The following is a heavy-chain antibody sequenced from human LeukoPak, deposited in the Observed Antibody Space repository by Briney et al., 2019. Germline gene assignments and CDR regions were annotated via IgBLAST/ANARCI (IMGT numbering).Heavy chain of an antibody. V-gene: IGHV4-59*01. D-gene: IGHD3-9*01. CDR2: IYYSGNT. J-gene: IGHJ2*01. Sequence: SETLSLTCTVSGGSISSYYWNWIRQPPGKGLEWIAYIYYSGNTNYNPSLKSRVTISVDTSKNQFSLKLSSVTAADTAVYYCARQYSDILTGYHRGELYWYFDLWGRGTLVTVSS. CDR3: ARQYSDILTGYHRGELYWYFDL. CDR1: GGSISSYY.